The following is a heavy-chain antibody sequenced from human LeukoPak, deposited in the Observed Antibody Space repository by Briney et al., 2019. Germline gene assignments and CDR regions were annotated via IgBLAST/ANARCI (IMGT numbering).Heavy chain of an antibody. J-gene: IGHJ4*02. CDR2: ISAYNGNT. D-gene: IGHD3-10*01. CDR1: GYTFTSYG. V-gene: IGHV1-18*01. Sequence: ASVKVSCKASGYTFTSYGISWVRQAPGQGLEWMGWISAYNGNTNYAQKLQGRVTMTTDTSTSTAYMELRSLRSDDTAVYYCAREVISRVWVGDQRESGFDYGDEGTVAVSS. CDR3: AREVISRVWVGDQRESGFDY.